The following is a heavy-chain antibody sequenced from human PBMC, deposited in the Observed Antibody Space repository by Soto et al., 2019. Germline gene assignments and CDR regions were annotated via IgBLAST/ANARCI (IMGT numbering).Heavy chain of an antibody. CDR3: ARGHFVVATDYYYYYMYV. V-gene: IGHV4-34*01. J-gene: IGHJ6*03. CDR1: GGSFSGYY. CDR2: INHSGST. D-gene: IGHD5-12*01. Sequence: KPSETLSLTCAVYGGSFSGYYWSWIRQPPGKGLEWIGEINHSGSTNYNPSLKSRVTISVDTSKNQFSLKLSSVTAADTAVYYCARGHFVVATDYYYYYMYVRGKGTTVTVSS.